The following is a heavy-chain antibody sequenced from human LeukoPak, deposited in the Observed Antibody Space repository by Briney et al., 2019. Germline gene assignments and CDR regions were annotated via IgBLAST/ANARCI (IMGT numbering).Heavy chain of an antibody. CDR2: IYHSGST. V-gene: IGHV4-30-2*01. D-gene: IGHD6-13*01. J-gene: IGHJ4*02. CDR3: ARMPDSSSWARPFDY. Sequence: SQTLSLTCTVSGGSISSGGYYWSWIRQPPGKGLEWIGYIYHSGSTYYNPSLKSRVTISVDRSKNQFSLKLSSVTALDTAVYYCARMPDSSSWARPFDYWGQGTLVTVSS. CDR1: GGSISSGGYY.